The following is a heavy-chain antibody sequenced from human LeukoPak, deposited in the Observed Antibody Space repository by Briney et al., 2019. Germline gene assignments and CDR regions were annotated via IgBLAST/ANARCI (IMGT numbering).Heavy chain of an antibody. D-gene: IGHD3-3*01. Sequence: SETLSLTCTVSGGSISSSSYYWGWIRQPPGKGLEWIGSIYYSGSTYYNPSLKSRVTISVDTSKNQFSLKLSSVTAADTAVYYCARRITIFGVVTIDYWGQGTLVTASS. CDR3: ARRITIFGVVTIDY. J-gene: IGHJ4*02. V-gene: IGHV4-39*01. CDR1: GGSISSSSYY. CDR2: IYYSGST.